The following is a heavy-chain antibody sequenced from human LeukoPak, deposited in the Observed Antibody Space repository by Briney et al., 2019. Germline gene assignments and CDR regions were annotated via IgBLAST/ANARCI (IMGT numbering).Heavy chain of an antibody. CDR1: GYTFTDYY. J-gene: IGHJ3*02. CDR3: ARVSVGATYFRAFDI. CDR2: INPSGGSP. D-gene: IGHD1-26*01. Sequence: ASVKVSCKAAGYTFTDYYMHWVRQAPGQGLEWMGIINPSGGSPSYAQKFQGRVTMTKDTSTSTVYMKLSSLRSEDTAVYYCARVSVGATYFRAFDIWGQGTMVTVSS. V-gene: IGHV1-46*01.